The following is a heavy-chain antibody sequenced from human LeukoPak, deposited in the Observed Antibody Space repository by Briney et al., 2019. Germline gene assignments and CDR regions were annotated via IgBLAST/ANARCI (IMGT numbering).Heavy chain of an antibody. CDR1: GFSFSTYA. CDR2: VNGNGGST. Sequence: GGSLRLSCAASGFSFSTYAMSWVRQAPGKGLEWVSGVNGNGGSTSYADSVKGRFTIFRDNSKNTVYLQMNSLRVEDTAVYYCAKDYYYDSSGYSLWGQGTLVTVSS. CDR3: AKDYYYDSSGYSL. J-gene: IGHJ4*02. V-gene: IGHV3-23*01. D-gene: IGHD3-22*01.